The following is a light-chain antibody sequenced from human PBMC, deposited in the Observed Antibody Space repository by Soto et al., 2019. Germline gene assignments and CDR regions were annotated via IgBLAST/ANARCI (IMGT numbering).Light chain of an antibody. CDR3: QQYGSSPIT. J-gene: IGKJ5*01. V-gene: IGKV3-20*01. Sequence: EIVLTQSPGTPSLSPGEIATLSCRASPSVSSSYLAWYQQKPGQAPRLLIYGASSRATGIPDRFSGSGSGTVFTLTISRLEPEDFAVYYCQQYGSSPITFGQGTRLENK. CDR2: GAS. CDR1: PSVSSSY.